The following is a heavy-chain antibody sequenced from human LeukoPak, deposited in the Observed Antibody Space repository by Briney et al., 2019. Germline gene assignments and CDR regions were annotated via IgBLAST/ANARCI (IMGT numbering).Heavy chain of an antibody. Sequence: PGGSLRLSCAASGFTFSDHYMSWIRQAPGKGLEWVSYIGTSNSYTNYADSVKGRFTISRDNTKNSLYLQMNSLRAEDTAVYYCARGHYGLDVWGQGTTVTASS. CDR3: ARGHYGLDV. CDR2: IGTSNSYT. J-gene: IGHJ6*02. CDR1: GFTFSDHY. V-gene: IGHV3-11*06.